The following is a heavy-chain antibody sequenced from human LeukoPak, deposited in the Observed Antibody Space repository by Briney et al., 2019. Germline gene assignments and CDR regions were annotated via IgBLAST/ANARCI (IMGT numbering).Heavy chain of an antibody. CDR2: IYYSGST. CDR3: ARVAEVAPYNWFDP. V-gene: IGHV4-59*01. J-gene: IGHJ5*02. D-gene: IGHD2-15*01. CDR1: GGSISSYY. Sequence: SETLSLTCTVSGGSISSYYWSWIRQPPGKGLEWIGYIYYSGSTNYNPSLKSRVTISVDTSKNQFSLKLSSVTAADTAVYYCARVAEVAPYNWFDPWGQGTLVTVSS.